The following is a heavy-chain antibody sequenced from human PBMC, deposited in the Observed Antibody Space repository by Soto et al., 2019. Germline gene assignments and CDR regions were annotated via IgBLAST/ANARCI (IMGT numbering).Heavy chain of an antibody. D-gene: IGHD5-18*01. CDR3: AREWAGYNYGYGIDY. V-gene: IGHV3-74*01. CDR1: GFTFSSQW. J-gene: IGHJ4*02. CDR2: INSDGSST. Sequence: EVQLVESGGGLVQPGGSLRLSCAASGFTFSSQWMHWVRQAPGKGLVWVSRINSDGSSTSYPDSVKDRFTISRDNAKKTLYLQMNSLRAEDTAVYYCAREWAGYNYGYGIDYWGQGTLVTVSS.